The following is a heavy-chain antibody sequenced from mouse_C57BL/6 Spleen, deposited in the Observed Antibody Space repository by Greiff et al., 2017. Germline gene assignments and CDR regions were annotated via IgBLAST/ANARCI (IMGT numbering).Heavy chain of an antibody. Sequence: EVQLQQSGPGLVKPSQSLSLTCSVTGYSITSGYYWNWIRQFPGNKLEWMGYISYDGSNNYNPSLKNRISITRDTSKNQFFLKLNSVTTEDTATYYCARGWTGTLDYWGQGTTLTVSS. D-gene: IGHD4-1*01. CDR1: GYSITSGYY. V-gene: IGHV3-6*01. J-gene: IGHJ2*01. CDR2: ISYDGSN. CDR3: ARGWTGTLDY.